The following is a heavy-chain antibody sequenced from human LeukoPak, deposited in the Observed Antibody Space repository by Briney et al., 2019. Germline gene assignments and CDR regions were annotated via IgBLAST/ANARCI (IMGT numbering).Heavy chain of an antibody. D-gene: IGHD3-3*01. J-gene: IGHJ4*02. CDR3: ARGGYDFWSGYIGE. Sequence: SETLSLTCTVSGGSISSSSYFWGWIRQPPGKGLEWIGSMYYSGSTYYNPSLKSRVTISVDTSKNQFSLKLSSVTAADTAVYYCARGGYDFWSGYIGEWGQGTLVTVSS. CDR1: GGSISSSSYF. CDR2: MYYSGST. V-gene: IGHV4-39*07.